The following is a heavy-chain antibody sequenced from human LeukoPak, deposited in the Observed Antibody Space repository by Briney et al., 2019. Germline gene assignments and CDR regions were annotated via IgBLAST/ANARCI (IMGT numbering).Heavy chain of an antibody. Sequence: PGGSLRLSCAASGFTFSIASMSWVRPAPGKGLEWVGQIKTKTDGGTTDHAAPVKGRFTVSRDDSKNTLYLQMSSLKTEDTAVYYCTTHRGYSSSPTFDYWGQGTLVTVSS. CDR1: GFTFSIAS. J-gene: IGHJ4*02. CDR2: IKTKTDGGTT. CDR3: TTHRGYSSSPTFDY. V-gene: IGHV3-15*01. D-gene: IGHD6-13*01.